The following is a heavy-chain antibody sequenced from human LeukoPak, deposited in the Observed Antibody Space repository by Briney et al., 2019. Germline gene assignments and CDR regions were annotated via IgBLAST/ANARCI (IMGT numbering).Heavy chain of an antibody. CDR1: GGSISSSSYY. Sequence: SETLSLTCTVSGGSISSSSYYWGWSRQPPGKGLEWIGSIYYSGSTYYNPSLKSRVTLSADTSKNQFSLKLSSVTAADTAVYYCARQVQCSGGSCYHFDYWGQGTLVTVSS. D-gene: IGHD2-15*01. J-gene: IGHJ4*02. CDR3: ARQVQCSGGSCYHFDY. CDR2: IYYSGST. V-gene: IGHV4-39*01.